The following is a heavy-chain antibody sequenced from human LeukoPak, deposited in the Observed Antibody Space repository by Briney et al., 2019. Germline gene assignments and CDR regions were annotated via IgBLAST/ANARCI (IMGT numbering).Heavy chain of an antibody. D-gene: IGHD5-18*01. J-gene: IGHJ4*02. CDR3: ARKRQGEYSYGSPLNS. CDR1: GGSINSYY. V-gene: IGHV4-4*07. CDR2: IYIGGST. Sequence: SETLSLTCTVSGGSINSYYWNWIRQSAGKGLEWIGRIYIGGSTNYNPSLKSRVTMSLDASKNQVSVNLNSVTAADTAIYYCARKRQGEYSYGSPLNSWGLGTLVTVSS.